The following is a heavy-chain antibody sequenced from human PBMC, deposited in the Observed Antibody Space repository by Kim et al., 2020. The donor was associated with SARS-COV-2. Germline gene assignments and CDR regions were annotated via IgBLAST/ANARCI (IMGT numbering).Heavy chain of an antibody. CDR3: AKVGPAPSSYHDNSGQPFDH. J-gene: IGHJ4*02. CDR1: GFTFSTYG. D-gene: IGHD3-22*01. CDR2: ISHDGKNK. V-gene: IGHV3-30*18. Sequence: GGSLRLSCAASGFTFSTYGMHWVRQAPGKGLEWVAVISHDGKNKYYGDSVKGRFTVSRDNSQNTVFLQMDSLRAEDTAVYYCAKVGPAPSSYHDNSGQPFDHWGQGTLVTVSS.